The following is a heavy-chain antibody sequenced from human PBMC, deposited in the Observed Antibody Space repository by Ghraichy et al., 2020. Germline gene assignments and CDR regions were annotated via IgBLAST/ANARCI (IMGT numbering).Heavy chain of an antibody. CDR2: VYNRGST. D-gene: IGHD3-10*01. V-gene: IGHV3-66*01. CDR3: ARDHYYSGDC. J-gene: IGHJ4*02. CDR1: GSTVSDIY. Sequence: GSLRLSCAASGSTVSDIYMSWVRQAPGKGLEWVSIVYNRGSTYYADSVKGRFTISRDNSINTLYLQMNSLRAEDTAVYYCARDHYYSGDCWGQGTLVTVSS.